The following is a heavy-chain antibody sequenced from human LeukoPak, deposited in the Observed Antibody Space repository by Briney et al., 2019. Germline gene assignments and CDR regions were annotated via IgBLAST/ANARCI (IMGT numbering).Heavy chain of an antibody. V-gene: IGHV4-4*07. J-gene: IGHJ6*03. CDR2: IYTSGST. D-gene: IGHD2-15*01. CDR1: GGSISSYY. CDR3: ARGKESRYCSGGSCSDYYYYMDV. Sequence: SETLSLTCTVSGGSISSYYWSWIRQPAGKGLEWIGRIYTSGSTNYNPSLKSRVTMSVDTSKNQFSLKLSSVTAADTAVYYCARGKESRYCSGGSCSDYYYYMDVWGKGTTVTVSS.